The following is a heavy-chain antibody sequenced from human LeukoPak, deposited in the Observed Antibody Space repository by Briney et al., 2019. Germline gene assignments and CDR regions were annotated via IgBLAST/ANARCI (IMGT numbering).Heavy chain of an antibody. Sequence: GASVKVSCKTSGYSFSTYGIHWLRQAPGQGLEWVGWVSPNNGNTHYAQRVQGRVSMTADTPTGTASMELRSLRSDDTAVYYCVRSPGRYSGYNWYFDYWGQGTLVTVSS. V-gene: IGHV1-18*04. CDR1: GYSFSTYG. CDR3: VRSPGRYSGYNWYFDY. D-gene: IGHD5-12*01. CDR2: VSPNNGNT. J-gene: IGHJ4*02.